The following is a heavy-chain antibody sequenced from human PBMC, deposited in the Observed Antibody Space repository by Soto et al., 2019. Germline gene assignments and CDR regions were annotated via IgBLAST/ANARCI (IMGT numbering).Heavy chain of an antibody. J-gene: IGHJ5*02. CDR2: ISYDGSNK. Sequence: GGSLRLSCAASGFTFSSYAMHWVRQAPGKGLEWVAVISYDGSNKYYADSVKGRFTISRDNSKNTLYLQMNSLRAEDTAVYYCARETTDIVLMVYDDGGWFDPWGQGTLVTVSS. CDR1: GFTFSSYA. D-gene: IGHD2-8*01. V-gene: IGHV3-30-3*01. CDR3: ARETTDIVLMVYDDGGWFDP.